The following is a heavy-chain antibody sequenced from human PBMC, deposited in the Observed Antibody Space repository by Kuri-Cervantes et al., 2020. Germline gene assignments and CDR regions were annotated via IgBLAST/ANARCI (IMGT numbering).Heavy chain of an antibody. CDR1: GFTFSSYG. D-gene: IGHD1-26*01. CDR2: ISYDGSNK. J-gene: IGHJ4*02. Sequence: GGSLRLSCAASGFTFSSYGMHWVRQAPGKGLEWVAVISYDGSNKYYADSVKGRFTISRDNSKNTLYLQMNSLRAEDTAVYYCARGRPSGSYYAALYWGQGTLVTVSS. V-gene: IGHV3-30*03. CDR3: ARGRPSGSYYAALY.